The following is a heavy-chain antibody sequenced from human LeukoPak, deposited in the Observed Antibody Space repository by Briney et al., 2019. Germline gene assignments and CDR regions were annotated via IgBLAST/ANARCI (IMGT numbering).Heavy chain of an antibody. D-gene: IGHD3-22*01. J-gene: IGHJ4*02. CDR1: GFTFSSYA. V-gene: IGHV3-30*04. Sequence: GGSLRLSCAASGFTFSSYAMHWVRQAPGKGLEWVATTSFDVSNKYYADSVKGRFTISRDNSKNTLYLQMNSLRAEDTAVYYCAKRTTYYYDTSGYYFDYWGQGTLVTVSS. CDR2: TSFDVSNK. CDR3: AKRTTYYYDTSGYYFDY.